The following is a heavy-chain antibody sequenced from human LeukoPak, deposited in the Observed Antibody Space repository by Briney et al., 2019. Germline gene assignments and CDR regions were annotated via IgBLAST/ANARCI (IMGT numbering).Heavy chain of an antibody. CDR3: ARFQTDIVVVPAAWWWFDP. V-gene: IGHV1-69*04. J-gene: IGHJ5*02. CDR2: IIPVLGIA. Sequence: ASVKVSCKASGGTFSSYAISWVRQAPGQGLEWTGRIIPVLGIANYAQKFQGRVTITADKSTSTAYMELSSLRSEDTAVYYCARFQTDIVVVPAAWWWFDPWGQGTLVTVSS. D-gene: IGHD2-2*01. CDR1: GGTFSSYA.